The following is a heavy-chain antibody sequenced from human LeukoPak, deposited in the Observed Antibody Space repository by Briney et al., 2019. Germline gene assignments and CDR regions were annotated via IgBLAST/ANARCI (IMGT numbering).Heavy chain of an antibody. D-gene: IGHD2-2*01. Sequence: ASVKVSCKASGYTFTGHDINWVRQAPGQGLEWMGWINTNTGHPTYAQGFKGRFVFSLDTSVSTAYLQISSLKTEDTAVYYCAGPSSSFDYWGQGTLVTVSS. CDR3: AGPSSSFDY. V-gene: IGHV7-4-1*02. J-gene: IGHJ4*02. CDR2: INTNTGHP. CDR1: GYTFTGHD.